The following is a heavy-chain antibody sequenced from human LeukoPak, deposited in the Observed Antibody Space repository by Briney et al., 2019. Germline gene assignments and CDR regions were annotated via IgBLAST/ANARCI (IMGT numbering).Heavy chain of an antibody. CDR1: GFTFSYHS. D-gene: IGHD2-15*01. Sequence: GGSLRLSCAASGFTFSYHSMNWVRQAPGKGLEWVSSISSTSSYIYYADSVKGRFTISRDNAKNSLHLQMNSLRAEDTAVYYCARGDIVVVVGALGTDYWGQGTLVTVSS. CDR2: ISSTSSYI. CDR3: ARGDIVVVVGALGTDY. J-gene: IGHJ4*02. V-gene: IGHV3-21*01.